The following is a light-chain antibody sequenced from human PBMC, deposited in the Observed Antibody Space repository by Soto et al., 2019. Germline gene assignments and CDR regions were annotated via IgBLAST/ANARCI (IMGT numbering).Light chain of an antibody. J-gene: IGKJ5*01. CDR2: AAS. V-gene: IGKV1-39*01. CDR3: QQGYSSAMT. Sequence: DLQMTQSPSSLSASVGDRVTITCRASQSIGKHLKWYQHKPGKAPKFLIYAASNLQSRVPSRFSGSGARTDFTLTVNSLQPEDFATYCCQQGYSSAMTFGQGTRLEIK. CDR1: QSIGKH.